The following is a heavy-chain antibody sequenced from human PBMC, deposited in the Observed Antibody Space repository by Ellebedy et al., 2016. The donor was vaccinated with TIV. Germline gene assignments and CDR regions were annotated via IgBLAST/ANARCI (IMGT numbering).Heavy chain of an antibody. J-gene: IGHJ2*01. CDR1: GFTFSDYY. D-gene: IGHD4-17*01. V-gene: IGHV3-11*01. Sequence: GESLKISCAASGFTFSDYYMSWIRQAPGKGLEWVSYISSSGYTIYYADSVKGRFTISRDNAKNSLYLQMNSLRAEDTAVYYCARDRNPYVRSWYFGLWGRGTLVTVSS. CDR3: ARDRNPYVRSWYFGL. CDR2: ISSSGYTI.